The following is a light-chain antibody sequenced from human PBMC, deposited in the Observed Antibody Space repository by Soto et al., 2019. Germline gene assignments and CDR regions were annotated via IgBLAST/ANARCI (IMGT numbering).Light chain of an antibody. Sequence: EIVMTQSPATLSVSPGERATLSCRASQSVSSNLAWYQQKPGLATRLLIFDASTRATGIPARFSGGGSGKEFTLTISSLQSEDFAVYYCQQYNKWPRTFGQGTKLEIK. CDR3: QQYNKWPRT. V-gene: IGKV3-15*01. J-gene: IGKJ2*01. CDR2: DAS. CDR1: QSVSSN.